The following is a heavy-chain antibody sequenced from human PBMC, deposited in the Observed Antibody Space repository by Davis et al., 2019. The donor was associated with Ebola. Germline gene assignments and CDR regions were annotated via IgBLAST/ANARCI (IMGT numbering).Heavy chain of an antibody. J-gene: IGHJ4*02. CDR3: AREGPKGGYDSDSMHY. CDR2: IWYDGSNK. D-gene: IGHD5-12*01. CDR1: GFTFSSYG. Sequence: GGSLRLSCAASGFTFSSYGMHWVRQAPGKGLEWVAVIWYDGSNKYYADSVKGRFTISRDNSKNTLYLQMNSLRAEDTAVYYCAREGPKGGYDSDSMHYWGQGTLVTVSS. V-gene: IGHV3-33*01.